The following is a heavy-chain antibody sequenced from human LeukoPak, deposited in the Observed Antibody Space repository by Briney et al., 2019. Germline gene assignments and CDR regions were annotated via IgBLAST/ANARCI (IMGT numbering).Heavy chain of an antibody. CDR2: ITSTSDTI. Sequence: GGSLRLSCEASGFTFSDYSMNWVRQAPGGPLEWLSYITSTSDTIYYADSVKGRFTSSRDNAKNSVYLQMNSLRAGDTAVYYCARSSGYPFFDYWGQGTLVTVSS. D-gene: IGHD3-22*01. J-gene: IGHJ4*02. CDR3: ARSSGYPFFDY. CDR1: GFTFSDYS. V-gene: IGHV3-48*01.